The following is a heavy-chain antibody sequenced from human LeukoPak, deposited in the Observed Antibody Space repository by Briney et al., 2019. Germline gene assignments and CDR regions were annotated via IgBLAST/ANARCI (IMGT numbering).Heavy chain of an antibody. CDR1: GFTFSSYG. V-gene: IGHV3-30*18. D-gene: IGHD6-19*01. Sequence: PGGSLRLSCAASGFTFSSYGMHWVRQAPGKGLEWVAVISYDGSNKYYADSVKGRFTISRDNSKNTLYLQMNSLRAEDTAVYYCANSVAVAVSYFDYWGQGTLVTVSS. CDR3: ANSVAVAVSYFDY. J-gene: IGHJ4*02. CDR2: ISYDGSNK.